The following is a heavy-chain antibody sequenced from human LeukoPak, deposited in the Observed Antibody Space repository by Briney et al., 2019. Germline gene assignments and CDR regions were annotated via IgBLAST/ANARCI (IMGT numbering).Heavy chain of an antibody. V-gene: IGHV1-2*06. CDR3: KTTVTTDNWFDP. CDR2: INPNSGGT. D-gene: IGHD4-11*01. J-gene: IGHJ5*02. Sequence: GASVKVSCKASGYTFTGYYMHWVRQAPGQGLEWMGRINPNSGGTNYAQKFQGRVTMTRDTSISTAYMELSRLRSDDTAVYHCKTTVTTDNWFDPWGQGTLVTVSS. CDR1: GYTFTGYY.